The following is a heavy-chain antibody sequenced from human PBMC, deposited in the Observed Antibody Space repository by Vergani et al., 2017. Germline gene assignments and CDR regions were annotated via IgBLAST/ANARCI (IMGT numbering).Heavy chain of an antibody. J-gene: IGHJ6*02. CDR1: GGSISSYY. D-gene: IGHD5-18*01. CDR3: ARVGPNTVXATGTGYYYYGMDV. CDR2: IYYSGST. V-gene: IGHV4-59*01. Sequence: QVQLQESGPGLVKPSETLSLTCTVSGGSISSYYWSWIRQPPGKGLEWIGNIYYSGSTNYNPSLKSRVTISVASSKNQFSLKLSSVTAADTAVYYCARVGPNTVXATGTGYYYYGMDVWGQGTTVTVSS.